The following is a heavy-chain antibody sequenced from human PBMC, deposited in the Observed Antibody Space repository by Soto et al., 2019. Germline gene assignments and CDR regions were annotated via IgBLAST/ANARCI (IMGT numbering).Heavy chain of an antibody. Sequence: KESGPTLVKPTQTLTLTCTFSGFSLSTSGVGVGWIRQPPGKALECLALIYWDDDKRYSPSLRSRLSVTKDTSKNQVVLTMTNMDPVDTGTYYCAHRLCDSSCYWDVGFFDYWGQGTLVTVSS. J-gene: IGHJ4*02. D-gene: IGHD2-15*01. CDR3: AHRLCDSSCYWDVGFFDY. V-gene: IGHV2-5*02. CDR2: IYWDDDK. CDR1: GFSLSTSGVG.